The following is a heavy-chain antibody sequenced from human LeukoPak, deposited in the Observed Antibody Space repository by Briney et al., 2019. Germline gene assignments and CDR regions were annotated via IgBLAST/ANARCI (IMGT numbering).Heavy chain of an antibody. V-gene: IGHV3-21*06. D-gene: IGHD3-9*01. J-gene: IGHJ4*02. CDR1: GFTFSYYA. Sequence: GGSLRLSCAASGFTFSYYAMHWVRQAPGKGLEWVSSISTSSIYIYYADSVKGRFTISRDNAKNSLYLQMNSLRADDTAVYYCARHSDYDILTGPNDYWGQGTLVTVSS. CDR3: ARHSDYDILTGPNDY. CDR2: ISTSSIYI.